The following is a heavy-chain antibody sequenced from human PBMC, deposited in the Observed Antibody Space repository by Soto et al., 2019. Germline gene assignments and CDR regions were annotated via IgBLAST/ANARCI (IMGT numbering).Heavy chain of an antibody. J-gene: IGHJ5*02. V-gene: IGHV3-23*01. D-gene: IGHD4-17*01. CDR1: GFTFSGYA. CDR3: ANYYGVYNYFDP. Sequence: VNLLESGGGLVQPGGSLRLSCAASGFTFSGYAMSWVRQAPGKGLEWVSTLSGSGGTTYYADSVKGRFTISGDTSKNTLYLQMHSLRAEDTAVYYCANYYGVYNYFDPWGQGTLVTVSS. CDR2: LSGSGGTT.